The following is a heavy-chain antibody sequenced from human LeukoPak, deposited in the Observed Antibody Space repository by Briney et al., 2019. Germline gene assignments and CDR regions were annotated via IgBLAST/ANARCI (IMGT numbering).Heavy chain of an antibody. D-gene: IGHD3-9*01. CDR2: ISYDGSNK. V-gene: IGHV3-30*04. J-gene: IGHJ4*02. CDR3: ARDARPQDILTGPPTGY. Sequence: PGGSLRLSCAASGFTFSSYAMHWVRQAPGKGLEGVAVISYDGSNKYYADSVKGRFTISRDNSKNTLYLQMNSLRAEDTAVYYCARDARPQDILTGPPTGYWGQGTLVTVSS. CDR1: GFTFSSYA.